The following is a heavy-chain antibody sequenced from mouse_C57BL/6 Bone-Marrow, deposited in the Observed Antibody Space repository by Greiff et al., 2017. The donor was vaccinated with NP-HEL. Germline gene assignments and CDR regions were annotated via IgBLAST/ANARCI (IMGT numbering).Heavy chain of an antibody. V-gene: IGHV1-55*01. D-gene: IGHD1-1*01. Sequence: QVQLQQPGAELVKPGASVKMSCKASGYTFTSYWITWVKQRPGQGLEWIGDIYPGSGSTNYNEKFKSKATLTVDTSSSTAYMQLSSLTSEDSAVYYCARWRYYGSSFLFDYWGQGTTLTVSS. J-gene: IGHJ2*01. CDR1: GYTFTSYW. CDR2: IYPGSGST. CDR3: ARWRYYGSSFLFDY.